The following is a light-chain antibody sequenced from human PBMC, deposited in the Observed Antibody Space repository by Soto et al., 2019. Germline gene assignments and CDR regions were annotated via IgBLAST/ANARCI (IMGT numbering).Light chain of an antibody. Sequence: DIQMTQSPSSLSASVGDRVTITCRASQGISNYLAWYQQKPGKVPKLLIYAASTLQSGVPSRFSGSGSGTDFTLAISSLQPEDVETYYCQKPEAFGPGTNVDIK. V-gene: IGKV1-27*01. CDR2: AAS. J-gene: IGKJ3*01. CDR1: QGISNY. CDR3: QKPEA.